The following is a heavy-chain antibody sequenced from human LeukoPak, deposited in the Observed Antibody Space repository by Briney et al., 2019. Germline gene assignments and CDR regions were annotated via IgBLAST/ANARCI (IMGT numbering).Heavy chain of an antibody. CDR3: ARQNRRGCSYATYPDGAFDI. Sequence: ATLKRSSNGAGCSFTSCWMRLVRQIPVKGLTCVGSLYPGQADTRDSPSFQGQVTISADKSISTAYLQWSTLKASDTAMYYCARQNRRGCSYATYPDGAFDIWGQWTMVTVSS. J-gene: IGHJ3*02. V-gene: IGHV5-51*01. D-gene: IGHD5-18*01. CDR1: GCSFTSCW. CDR2: LYPGQADT.